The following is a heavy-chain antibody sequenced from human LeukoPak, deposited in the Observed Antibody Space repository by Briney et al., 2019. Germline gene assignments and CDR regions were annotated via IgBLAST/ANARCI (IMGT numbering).Heavy chain of an antibody. Sequence: TGESLTLSCAASGFTFSLYAMTWVRQAPGKRLEWVSGISGSGDSTHYADSMKGRFTISRDSSKNTVHLQMNSLRVEDTAVYYWAKGLSSSTWADFDSWGQGTLVTVSS. CDR2: ISGSGDST. V-gene: IGHV3-23*01. CDR1: GFTFSLYA. D-gene: IGHD6-13*01. CDR3: AKGLSSSTWADFDS. J-gene: IGHJ4*02.